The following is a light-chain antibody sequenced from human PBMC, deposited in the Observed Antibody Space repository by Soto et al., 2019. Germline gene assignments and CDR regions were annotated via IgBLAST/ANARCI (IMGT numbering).Light chain of an antibody. V-gene: IGLV2-14*01. Sequence: QSVLTQPASVSGSPGQSITISCTGTSGDVGGYNYVSWYQLDPGKVPKLIIYEVNNRPSGVSNRFSGSKSGNTASLTISGLQAEDEADYYCTSYTSSGPWVFGGGTKLTVL. CDR1: SGDVGGYNY. CDR3: TSYTSSGPWV. J-gene: IGLJ3*02. CDR2: EVN.